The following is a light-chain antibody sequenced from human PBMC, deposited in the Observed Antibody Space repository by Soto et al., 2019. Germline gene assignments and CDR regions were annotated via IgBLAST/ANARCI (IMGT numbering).Light chain of an antibody. CDR3: PQRSNWPLT. J-gene: IGKJ4*01. Sequence: EIVLTQSPATLSLSPGERATLSCRASQSVTTFLAWYQQKPGQAPRLLIYDASSRATGIPARFSGSGSGTDFTLTISSLDPEDFAVYYCPQRSNWPLTFGGGTKVEIK. CDR1: QSVTTF. V-gene: IGKV3-11*01. CDR2: DAS.